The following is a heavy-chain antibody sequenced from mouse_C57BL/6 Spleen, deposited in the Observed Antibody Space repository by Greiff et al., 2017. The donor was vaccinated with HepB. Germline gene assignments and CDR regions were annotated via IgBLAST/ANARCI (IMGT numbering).Heavy chain of an antibody. Sequence: QVQLQQSGPELVKPGASVKLSCKASGYTFTSYDINWVKQRPGQGLEWIGWIYPRDGSTKYNAKFKGKATLTVDTSSSTAYMELHSLTSEDSAVYFCAREGESTMVTTGYYFDYWGQGTTLTVSS. CDR3: AREGESTMVTTGYYFDY. J-gene: IGHJ2*01. CDR1: GYTFTSYD. D-gene: IGHD2-2*01. CDR2: IYPRDGST. V-gene: IGHV1-85*01.